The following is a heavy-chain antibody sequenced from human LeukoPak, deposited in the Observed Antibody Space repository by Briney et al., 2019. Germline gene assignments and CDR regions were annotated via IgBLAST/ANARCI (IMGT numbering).Heavy chain of an antibody. D-gene: IGHD4-17*01. CDR1: GFTFDDYA. Sequence: GGSLRLSCAASGFTFDDYAMHWVRQAPGKGLEWVSGISWNSGSIGYADSVKGRFTISRDNAKNSLYLQMNSLRAEDTAVYYCARDPHPTTAEFIDYWGQGTLVTVSS. CDR3: ARDPHPTTAEFIDY. V-gene: IGHV3-9*01. J-gene: IGHJ4*02. CDR2: ISWNSGSI.